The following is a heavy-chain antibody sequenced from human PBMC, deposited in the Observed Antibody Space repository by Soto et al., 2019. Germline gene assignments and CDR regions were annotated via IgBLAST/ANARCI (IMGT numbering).Heavy chain of an antibody. Sequence: QVQLVQSGAEVKKPGSSGRVSCKVSGGSFRNYGITWVRQAPGQGLEWMGGIMPIFGTANYAQKFQGRVTISADELTTTVSLELSSLSSDDTAVYFCARARDYDLLTAREYAVDVWGQGTTVAVS. CDR3: ARARDYDLLTAREYAVDV. D-gene: IGHD3-9*01. CDR2: IMPIFGTA. V-gene: IGHV1-69*01. CDR1: GGSFRNYG. J-gene: IGHJ6*02.